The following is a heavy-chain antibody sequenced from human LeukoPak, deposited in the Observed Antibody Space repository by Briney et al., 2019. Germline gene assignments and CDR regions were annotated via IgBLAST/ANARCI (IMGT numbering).Heavy chain of an antibody. J-gene: IGHJ4*02. CDR2: IYHSGST. V-gene: IGHV4-38-2*02. Sequence: SETLSLTCTVSGYSISSGYYWGWIRQPPGKGLEWIGSIYHSGSTYYNPSLKSRVTISVDTSKNQFSLKLSSATAADTAVYYCARDGEDGDYEGLFDYWGQGTLVTVSS. CDR3: ARDGEDGDYEGLFDY. D-gene: IGHD4-17*01. CDR1: GYSISSGYY.